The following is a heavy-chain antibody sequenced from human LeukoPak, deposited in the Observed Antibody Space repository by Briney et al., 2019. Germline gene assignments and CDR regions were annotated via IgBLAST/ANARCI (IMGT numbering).Heavy chain of an antibody. Sequence: GESLKFSRKGSGYSFTSYWIGWVRQMPGKGLEWMGIISPGDSDTRYSPSFQGQVTISADKSMTTAYLQWSSLKASDTAMYYCARYYSESSGWTVTYWGQGTLVTVSS. CDR1: GYSFTSYW. CDR2: ISPGDSDT. V-gene: IGHV5-51*01. J-gene: IGHJ4*02. D-gene: IGHD6-19*01. CDR3: ARYYSESSGWTVTY.